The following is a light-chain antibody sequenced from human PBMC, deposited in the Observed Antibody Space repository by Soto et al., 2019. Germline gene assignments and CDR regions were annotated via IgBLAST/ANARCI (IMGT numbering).Light chain of an antibody. Sequence: IQMTQSPSTRSPSLGYTFTVTLRASQPISGWLAWYQQRPGKAPHLLIFDASTLESGVPSRFSGSGSGTTFTLPISSLQSDDFATYYCLQYNGYYRTFGQGTKVDIK. CDR2: DAS. V-gene: IGKV1-5*01. CDR1: QPISGW. J-gene: IGKJ1*01. CDR3: LQYNGYYRT.